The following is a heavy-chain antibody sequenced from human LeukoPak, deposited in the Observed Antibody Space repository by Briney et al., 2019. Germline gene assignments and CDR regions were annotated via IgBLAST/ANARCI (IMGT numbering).Heavy chain of an antibody. CDR1: GYSISSGYY. Sequence: SGTLSLTCTVSGYSISSGYYWGWIRQPPGKGLEWIGSIYHSGSTYYNPSLKSRVTISVDTSKNQFSLKLSSVTAADTAVYYCARDDIQGGYSGYDPWGQGTLVTVSS. J-gene: IGHJ5*02. D-gene: IGHD5-12*01. CDR2: IYHSGST. V-gene: IGHV4-38-2*02. CDR3: ARDDIQGGYSGYDP.